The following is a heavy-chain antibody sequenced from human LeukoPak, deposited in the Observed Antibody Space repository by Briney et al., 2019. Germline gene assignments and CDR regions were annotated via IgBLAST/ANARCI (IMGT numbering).Heavy chain of an antibody. J-gene: IGHJ4*02. V-gene: IGHV3-48*04. CDR2: ISSSSSTI. Sequence: PGGSLRLSCAASGFTFSSCSMNWVRQAPGKGLEWVSYISSSSSTIYYADSVKGRFTISRDNAKNSLYLQMNSLRAEDTAVYYCARDRSSGWSIPIGFDYWGQGTLVTVSS. CDR3: ARDRSSGWSIPIGFDY. D-gene: IGHD6-19*01. CDR1: GFTFSSCS.